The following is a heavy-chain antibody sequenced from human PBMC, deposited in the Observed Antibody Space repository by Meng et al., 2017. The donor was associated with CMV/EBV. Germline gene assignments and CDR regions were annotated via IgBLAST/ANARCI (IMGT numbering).Heavy chain of an antibody. Sequence: ETLSLTCAASGFTFSSYSMNWVRQAPGKGLEWVSSISSSSSYIYYADSVKGRFTISRDNAKNSLYLQMNSLRAEDTAVYYCARGPSSYSSSWYRWFDPWGQGTLVTVSS. CDR2: ISSSSSYI. CDR1: GFTFSSYS. D-gene: IGHD6-13*01. CDR3: ARGPSSYSSSWYRWFDP. V-gene: IGHV3-21*01. J-gene: IGHJ5*02.